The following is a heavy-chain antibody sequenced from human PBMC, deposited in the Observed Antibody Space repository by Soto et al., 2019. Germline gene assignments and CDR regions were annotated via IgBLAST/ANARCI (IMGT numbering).Heavy chain of an antibody. Sequence: QVTLKESGPVLVKPTETLTLTCTVSGFSLSNARMGVSWIRQPPGKALEWLAHIFSNDEKSYSTSLKSRLTISKDTSKSQVVLTMTNIDPVDTATYYCVGGFGEFGVNYWGQGTLVTVSS. CDR1: GFSLSNARMG. J-gene: IGHJ4*02. D-gene: IGHD3-10*01. V-gene: IGHV2-26*01. CDR3: VGGFGEFGVNY. CDR2: IFSNDEK.